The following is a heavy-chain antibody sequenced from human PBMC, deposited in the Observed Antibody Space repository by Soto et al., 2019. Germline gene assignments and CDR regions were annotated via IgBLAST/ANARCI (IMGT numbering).Heavy chain of an antibody. CDR3: ARTSAAGKYYDGMDV. D-gene: IGHD6-13*01. V-gene: IGHV5-51*01. Sequence: GESLKISCKGSGYSFISYWIGWVRQMPGKGLEWMGIIYPGDSDARYSPSFQGQVTISADKSISTAYLQWSSLKASDTAMYYCARTSAAGKYYDGMDVWGQGTTVTVSS. CDR2: IYPGDSDA. J-gene: IGHJ6*02. CDR1: GYSFISYW.